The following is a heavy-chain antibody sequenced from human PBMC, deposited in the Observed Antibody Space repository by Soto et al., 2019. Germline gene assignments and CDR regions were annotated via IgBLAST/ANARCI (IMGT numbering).Heavy chain of an antibody. D-gene: IGHD5-18*01. CDR3: AKYYMVTRSPFDY. CDR2: ITSTGDRA. Sequence: GGSLRLSCAAPAFTFSSYALSWVRQAPGQGLEWVSSITSTGDRAYYADSVKGRFTVSRDNSKNTLYLQMNSLRAEDTAVYYCAKYYMVTRSPFDYWGQGTLVTVSS. CDR1: AFTFSSYA. V-gene: IGHV3-23*01. J-gene: IGHJ4*02.